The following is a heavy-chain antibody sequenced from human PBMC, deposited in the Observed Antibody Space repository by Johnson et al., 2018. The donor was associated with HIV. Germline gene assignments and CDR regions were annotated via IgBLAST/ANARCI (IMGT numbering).Heavy chain of an antibody. Sequence: VQLVESGGGLVQPGGSLRLSCAASGFTVSSNYMSWVRQAPGKGLEWVSIIYSGGSTYYADSVKGRFTISRDNSTNTVYLEMNSLRAEDTALYYCAKLIVNWNYDEQPSRAFDIWGQGTMVTVSS. J-gene: IGHJ3*02. CDR2: IYSGGST. D-gene: IGHD1-7*01. CDR1: GFTVSSNY. V-gene: IGHV3-66*01. CDR3: AKLIVNWNYDEQPSRAFDI.